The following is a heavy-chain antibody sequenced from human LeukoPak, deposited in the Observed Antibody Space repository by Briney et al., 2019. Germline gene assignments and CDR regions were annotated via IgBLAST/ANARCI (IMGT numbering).Heavy chain of an antibody. CDR3: ARHRSYSSSSYFDY. CDR1: GGSISNYY. V-gene: IGHV4-59*08. CDR2: LYYTGST. Sequence: SETLSLTCSVSGGSISNYYWSWMRQPPGRGLEWIGYLYYTGSTNSSPSLKSRVTMSLGTSKNQFSLRLSSVTAADTAVYFCARHRSYSSSSYFDYWGEGSLVTVSS. J-gene: IGHJ4*02. D-gene: IGHD6-6*01.